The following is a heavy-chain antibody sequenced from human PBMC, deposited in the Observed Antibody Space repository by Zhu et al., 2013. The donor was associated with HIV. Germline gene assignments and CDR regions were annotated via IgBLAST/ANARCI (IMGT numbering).Heavy chain of an antibody. D-gene: IGHD6-19*01. J-gene: IGHJ4*02. CDR2: INPNSGTT. CDR1: GYTFTSYY. Sequence: QVQLVQSGAEVRKPGASVKVSCKASGYTFTSYYLHWVRQAPGQGLEWMGWINPNSGTTNYAQKFQGSVTMTRDTSINTAYLELSRLSSDDTAVYYCARVQWRSGTNSDFDSWGQGTLVTVSS. V-gene: IGHV1-2*02. CDR3: ARVQWRSGTNSDFDS.